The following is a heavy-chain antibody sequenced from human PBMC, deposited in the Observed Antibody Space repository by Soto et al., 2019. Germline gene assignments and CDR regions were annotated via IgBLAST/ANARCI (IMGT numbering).Heavy chain of an antibody. Sequence: ASVKVSCKASGYTFTSFAIHWVRQAPGQGLEWMGWINAGNGNIKHSQKFQHRVTITRDTSASTAYMELRSLRFEDTAVYYCARDGAVAGDSNFDYWGQGTLVTVSS. V-gene: IGHV1-3*01. CDR1: GYTFTSFA. J-gene: IGHJ4*02. CDR3: ARDGAVAGDSNFDY. D-gene: IGHD6-19*01. CDR2: INAGNGNI.